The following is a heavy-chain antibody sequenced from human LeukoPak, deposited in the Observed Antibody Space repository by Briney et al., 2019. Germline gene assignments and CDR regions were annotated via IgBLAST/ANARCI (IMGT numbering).Heavy chain of an antibody. D-gene: IGHD1-14*01. CDR3: ARDKAYNTFDY. V-gene: IGHV3-7*01. CDR2: VKHDGSEK. Sequence: GGSLRLSCEASGFTFSNYWMNWVRQAPGKGLEWVANVKHDGSEKYYVDSVRGRFTISRDNAKNSLYLQLSSLRAEDTAVYYCARDKAYNTFDYWGQGTLVTVSS. CDR1: GFTFSNYW. J-gene: IGHJ4*02.